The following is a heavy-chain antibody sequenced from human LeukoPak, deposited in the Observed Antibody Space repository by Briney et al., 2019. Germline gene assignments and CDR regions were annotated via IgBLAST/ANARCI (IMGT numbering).Heavy chain of an antibody. D-gene: IGHD4/OR15-4a*01. V-gene: IGHV3-30*03. Sequence: GGSLRLSCAASGFTFSSYSMNWVRQAPGKGLEWVAVVSNDAYNKYYSDSVKGRFTISRDNSRNTLYLQMNSLRPEDTAVYYCARDFSGASRIDFWGQGALVSVSS. J-gene: IGHJ4*02. CDR2: VSNDAYNK. CDR3: ARDFSGASRIDF. CDR1: GFTFSSYS.